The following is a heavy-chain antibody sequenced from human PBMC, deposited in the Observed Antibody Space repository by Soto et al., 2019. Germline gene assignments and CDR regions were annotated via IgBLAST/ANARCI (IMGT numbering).Heavy chain of an antibody. CDR1: GGSFSGYY. Sequence: QVQLQQWGAGLLKPSETLSLTCAVYGGSFSGYYWSWIRQPPGKGLEWIGEINHSGSTNYNPSLKSRVTISVDTSNNQFSLKLSSVTAADTAVYYCARASMESDAFDLWGQGTMVTVSS. D-gene: IGHD3-3*01. CDR2: INHSGST. CDR3: ARASMESDAFDL. J-gene: IGHJ3*01. V-gene: IGHV4-34*01.